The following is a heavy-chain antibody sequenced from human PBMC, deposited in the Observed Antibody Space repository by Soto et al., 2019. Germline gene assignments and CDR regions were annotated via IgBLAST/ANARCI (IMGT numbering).Heavy chain of an antibody. CDR2: IYPSGMP. CDR3: DRERGGYGLFDS. Sequence: PSETLSLTCGVSGGSFSPYSWSWIRQPPGKGLEWIGYIYPSGMPFYNPSLRSRVTISIDRSNDQFSLNLKSVTAADTAVYYCDRERGGYGLFDSWGQGTLVTVSS. V-gene: IGHV4-30-2*01. CDR1: GGSFSPYS. J-gene: IGHJ4*02. D-gene: IGHD5-18*01.